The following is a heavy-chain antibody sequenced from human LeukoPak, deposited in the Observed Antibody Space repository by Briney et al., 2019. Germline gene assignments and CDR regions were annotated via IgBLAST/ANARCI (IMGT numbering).Heavy chain of an antibody. CDR1: GYTFTSYD. V-gene: IGHV1-8*01. J-gene: IGHJ4*02. Sequence: ASVKVSCKASGYTFTSYDINWVRQATGQGLEWMGWMNPNSGNTGYAQKFQGRVTVTRNTSISTAYMELSSLRSEDTAVYYCARKIFGGVITELVFDYGGQGTLVTVPS. CDR3: ARKIFGGVITELVFDY. D-gene: IGHD3-3*01. CDR2: MNPNSGNT.